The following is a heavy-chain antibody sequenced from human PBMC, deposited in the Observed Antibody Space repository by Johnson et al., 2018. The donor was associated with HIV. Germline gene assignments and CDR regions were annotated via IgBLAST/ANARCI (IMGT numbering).Heavy chain of an antibody. V-gene: IGHV3-30*04. CDR3: AREGEVGRAFDI. Sequence: VQLVESGGGVVQPGRSLRLSCAASGFTFSSYSMHWVRQAPGKGLEWVAFIRYDGSNKYYADSVKGRFTISRDNSKNTLYLQMNSLRAEDTAVYYCAREGEVGRAFDIWGQGTMVTVSS. D-gene: IGHD3-16*01. J-gene: IGHJ3*02. CDR2: IRYDGSNK. CDR1: GFTFSSYS.